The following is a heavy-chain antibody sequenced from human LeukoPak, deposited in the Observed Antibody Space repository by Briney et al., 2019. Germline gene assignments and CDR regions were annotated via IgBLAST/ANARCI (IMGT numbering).Heavy chain of an antibody. V-gene: IGHV4-59*01. J-gene: IGHJ6*02. CDR1: GVSISSYY. CDR2: VYYSGST. CDR3: ARDRGVVPAASIYYYYGMDV. Sequence: PSETLSLTCTVSGVSISSYYWIWIRQPPGKGLEWIGYVYYSGSTNYNPSLKSRVTISVDTSKNQFSLKLSSVTAADTAVYYCARDRGVVPAASIYYYYGMDVWGQGTTVTVSS. D-gene: IGHD2-2*01.